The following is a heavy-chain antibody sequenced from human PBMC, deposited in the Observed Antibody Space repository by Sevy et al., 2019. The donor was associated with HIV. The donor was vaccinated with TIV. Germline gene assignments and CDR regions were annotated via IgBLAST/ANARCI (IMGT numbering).Heavy chain of an antibody. V-gene: IGHV3-15*01. D-gene: IGHD3-22*01. CDR1: ESIVTNAW. J-gene: IGHJ4*02. CDR2: IKSDGGTA. CDR3: TTYYDSTGYYLYLDFDY. Sequence: GGSLRLSCAASESIVTNAWMSWVRQAPGKGLEWVGRIKSDGGTADYASHLKGRFTISRDASENMLYLQMHSLKSEDTAVYYCTTYYDSTGYYLYLDFDYWGKGTQVTVSS.